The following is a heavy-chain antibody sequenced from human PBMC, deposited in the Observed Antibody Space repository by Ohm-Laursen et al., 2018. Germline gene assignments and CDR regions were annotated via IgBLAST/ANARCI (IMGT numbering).Heavy chain of an antibody. CDR3: ARDQGHQIHSGFDY. Sequence: SLRLSCTASGFTFSSYWMSWVRQAPGKGLEWVANIKQDGSEKYYVDSVKGRFTISRDNAKNSVYLQMNSLRAEDTAVYYCARDQGHQIHSGFDYWGQGTLVTVSS. CDR1: GFTFSSYW. J-gene: IGHJ4*02. V-gene: IGHV3-7*01. D-gene: IGHD5-18*01. CDR2: IKQDGSEK.